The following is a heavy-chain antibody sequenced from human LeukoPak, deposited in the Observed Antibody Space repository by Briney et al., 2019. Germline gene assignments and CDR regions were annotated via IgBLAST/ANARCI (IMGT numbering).Heavy chain of an antibody. CDR3: ARDLVVVTAPYPPYYYYYGMDV. Sequence: PGGSLRLSCAASGFTFSSYGMHWVRQAPGKGLEWVAVIWYDGSNKYYAGSVKGRFTISRDNSKNTLYLQMNSLRAEDTAVYYCARDLVVVTAPYPPYYYYYGMDVWGQGTTVTVSS. D-gene: IGHD2-21*02. V-gene: IGHV3-33*01. J-gene: IGHJ6*02. CDR1: GFTFSSYG. CDR2: IWYDGSNK.